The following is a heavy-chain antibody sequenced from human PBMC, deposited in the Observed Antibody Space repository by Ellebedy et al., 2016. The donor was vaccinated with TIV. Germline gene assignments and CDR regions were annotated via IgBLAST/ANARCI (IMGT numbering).Heavy chain of an antibody. CDR2: VYYSGST. CDR1: GGPLSSSSYY. D-gene: IGHD2-15*01. Sequence: SETLSLXXTVSGGPLSSSSYYWAWIRQPPGGGLEWIGSVYYSGSTHYNPSLKSRLTISVDTSKSQFSLKLGSVTAADTAVYYCWLLVPEGHFDYWGQGTPVTVSS. J-gene: IGHJ4*02. CDR3: WLLVPEGHFDY. V-gene: IGHV4-39*01.